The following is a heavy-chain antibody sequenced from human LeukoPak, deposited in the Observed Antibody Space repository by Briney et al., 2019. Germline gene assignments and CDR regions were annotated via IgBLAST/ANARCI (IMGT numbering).Heavy chain of an antibody. CDR2: ISYDGSNT. Sequence: GGSLRLSCAASGFTFSTYGMHWVRQAPGKGLEWVAVISYDGSNTYYADSVKGRFSISRDDSKNTLYLQMNSLRAEDTAVYYCAKDVATLVRGVGYWGQGTLVTVSS. CDR1: GFTFSTYG. CDR3: AKDVATLVRGVGY. J-gene: IGHJ4*02. V-gene: IGHV3-30*18. D-gene: IGHD3-10*01.